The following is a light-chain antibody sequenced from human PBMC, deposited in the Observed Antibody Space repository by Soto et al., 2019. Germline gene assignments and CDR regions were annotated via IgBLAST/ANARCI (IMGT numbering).Light chain of an antibody. J-gene: IGKJ4*01. Sequence: DIVMIQSPLALPVTPGEPASISCRSSQSLLHSNGYNYLDWYLQQPGQSPQLLIFLGSNRASGVPDRFSGSGSGTDFSLKISRGEAGDVGIYYCMQSLQAPQLTFGGGTRVEIK. CDR1: QSLLHSNGYNY. CDR2: LGS. CDR3: MQSLQAPQLT. V-gene: IGKV2-28*01.